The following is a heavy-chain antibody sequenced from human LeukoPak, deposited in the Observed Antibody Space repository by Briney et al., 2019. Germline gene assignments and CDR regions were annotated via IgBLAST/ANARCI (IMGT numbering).Heavy chain of an antibody. CDR3: AREGGSGDFYFDY. J-gene: IGHJ4*02. CDR2: IYHSGST. CDR1: GGSISSYY. Sequence: SETLSLTCTVSGGSISSYYWSWIRQPPGKGLEWIGYIYHSGSTYYNPSLKSRVTISVDRSKNQFSLKLSSVTAADTAVYYCAREGGSGDFYFDYWGQGTLVTVSS. V-gene: IGHV4-59*12. D-gene: IGHD3-10*01.